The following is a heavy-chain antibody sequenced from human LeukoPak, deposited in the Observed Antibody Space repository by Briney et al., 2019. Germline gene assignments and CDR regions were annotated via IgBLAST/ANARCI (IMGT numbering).Heavy chain of an antibody. Sequence: PGGSLRLSCAASGFTFSSYAMSWVRQAPGKGLEWVSAISGSGGSTYHADSVKGRFTIFRDNSKNTLYLQMNSLRAEDTAVYYCAKSAACSSTSCAMGDAFDIWGQGTMVTVSS. V-gene: IGHV3-23*01. J-gene: IGHJ3*02. CDR1: GFTFSSYA. D-gene: IGHD2-2*01. CDR2: ISGSGGST. CDR3: AKSAACSSTSCAMGDAFDI.